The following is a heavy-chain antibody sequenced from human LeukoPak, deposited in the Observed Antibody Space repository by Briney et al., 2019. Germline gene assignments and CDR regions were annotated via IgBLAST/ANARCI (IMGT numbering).Heavy chain of an antibody. CDR2: ISAYNGNT. J-gene: IGHJ4*02. CDR1: GYTLTELS. V-gene: IGHV1-18*01. Sequence: GASVKVSCKVSGYTLTELSMHWVRQAPGQGLEWMGWISAYNGNTNYAQKLQGRVTMTTDTSTSTAYMELRSLRSDDTAVYYCARVQRGYGPYDYWGQGTLVTVSS. CDR3: ARVQRGYGPYDY. D-gene: IGHD4-17*01.